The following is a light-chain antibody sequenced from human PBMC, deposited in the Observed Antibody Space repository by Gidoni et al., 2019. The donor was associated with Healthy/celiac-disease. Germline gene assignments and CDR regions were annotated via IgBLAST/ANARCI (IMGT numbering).Light chain of an antibody. CDR1: QSVSSSY. CDR3: QQYGSSRT. J-gene: IGKJ1*01. Sequence: EMELTQSPGTLSLSPGERATLSCRASQSVSSSYLAWYQQKPGQAPRLLIYGASSRATGIPDRFSGSGSGTDFTLTISRLEPEDFAVYYCQQYGSSRTFGQXTKVEIK. V-gene: IGKV3-20*01. CDR2: GAS.